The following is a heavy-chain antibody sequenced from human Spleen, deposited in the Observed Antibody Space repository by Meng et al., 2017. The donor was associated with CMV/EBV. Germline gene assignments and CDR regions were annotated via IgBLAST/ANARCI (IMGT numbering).Heavy chain of an antibody. CDR1: GLTVSSNY. CDR3: ARIVAGSSMDV. CDR2: IHSDATT. Sequence: GGSLRLSCAASGLTVSSNYMTWVRQAPGKGLEWVSTIHSDATTDYADSVKGRFTVSRDNTRNTVNLQMNSLTTEDTALYYCARIVAGSSMDVWGQGATVTVSS. D-gene: IGHD6-19*01. J-gene: IGHJ6*02. V-gene: IGHV3-66*02.